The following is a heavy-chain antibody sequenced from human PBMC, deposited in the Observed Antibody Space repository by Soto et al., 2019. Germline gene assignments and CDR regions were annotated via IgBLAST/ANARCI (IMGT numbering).Heavy chain of an antibody. J-gene: IGHJ4*02. CDR1: GFTFSSNG. D-gene: IGHD6-19*01. V-gene: IGHV3-30*18. Sequence: GGSLRLSCAASGFTFSSNGMHWVRQAPGKGLEWVAVISYDGSNKYYAYSGKGRFTISRDNSKDTLYLQLNSLRAEDTAVYYCAKDREQWLVRAGFDYWGQGTLVTVSS. CDR2: ISYDGSNK. CDR3: AKDREQWLVRAGFDY.